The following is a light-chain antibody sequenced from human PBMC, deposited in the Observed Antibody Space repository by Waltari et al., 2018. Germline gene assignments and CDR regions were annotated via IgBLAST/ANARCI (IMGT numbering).Light chain of an antibody. CDR1: RSNIGSNP. CDR3: ATWDDNLKVV. CDR2: TNN. V-gene: IGLV1-44*01. Sequence: QSVLTQPPSASGTPGQRVTISCSGSRSNIGSNPVNWYQQLPGTAPKLLIYTNNRRPSGVADRFSGSKSGTAACLAISGLQSEDEADYYCATWDDNLKVVFGGGTKLTVL. J-gene: IGLJ2*01.